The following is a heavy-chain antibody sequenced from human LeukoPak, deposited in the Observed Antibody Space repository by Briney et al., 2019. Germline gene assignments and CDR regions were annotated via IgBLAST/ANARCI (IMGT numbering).Heavy chain of an antibody. CDR3: VKDLGSAITSALALDV. D-gene: IGHD2-15*01. CDR2: IKQDGSDK. V-gene: IGHV3-7*03. Sequence: GGSLRLSCAASGFTFSSYWMSWVRQAPGKGLEWVANIKQDGSDKYYVDSVKGRFTISRDNRKNLLHLQMNSLRPDDSAVYYCVKDLGSAITSALALDVWGQGTTVTVSS. J-gene: IGHJ6*02. CDR1: GFTFSSYW.